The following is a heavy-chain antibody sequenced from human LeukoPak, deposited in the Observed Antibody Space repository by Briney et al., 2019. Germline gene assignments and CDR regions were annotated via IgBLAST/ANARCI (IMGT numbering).Heavy chain of an antibody. J-gene: IGHJ3*02. V-gene: IGHV4-59*01. CDR1: GGSISSYY. CDR2: ISYSGST. CDR3: ARDHQAGATHHI. Sequence: SETLSLTCTACGGSISSYYWSWIRQPPGKGLQWIGYISYSGSTNYNPSLKSRVTISLDTSQNQFTLKLSSVTAADTAVYYCARDHQAGATHHIWGRGTMVSVSS. D-gene: IGHD1-26*01.